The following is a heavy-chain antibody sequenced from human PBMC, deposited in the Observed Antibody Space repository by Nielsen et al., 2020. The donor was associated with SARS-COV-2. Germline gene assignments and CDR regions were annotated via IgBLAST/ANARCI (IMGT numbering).Heavy chain of an antibody. J-gene: IGHJ6*02. CDR2: INSDGSST. Sequence: WLRQPPGKGLVWVSRINSDGSSTSDADSVKGRFTISRDNAKNSLYLQMNSLRAEDTAVYYCASPFGVVIPAHYYYGMDVWGQGTTVTVSS. CDR3: ASPFGVVIPAHYYYGMDV. V-gene: IGHV3-74*01. D-gene: IGHD3-3*01.